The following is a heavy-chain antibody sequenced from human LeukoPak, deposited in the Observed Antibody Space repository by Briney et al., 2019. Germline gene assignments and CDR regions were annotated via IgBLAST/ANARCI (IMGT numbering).Heavy chain of an antibody. J-gene: IGHJ6*02. V-gene: IGHV3-7*03. CDR2: IKQDGSEK. CDR1: GFTFSSYW. D-gene: IGHD4/OR15-4a*01. Sequence: GSLRLSCAASGFTFSSYWMSWVRQAPGKGLEWVANIKQDGSEKYYVDSVKGRFTISRDNAKNSLYLQMNSLRAEDTALYYCAKDWGHGANAHYYYGMDVWGQGTTVTVSS. CDR3: AKDWGHGANAHYYYGMDV.